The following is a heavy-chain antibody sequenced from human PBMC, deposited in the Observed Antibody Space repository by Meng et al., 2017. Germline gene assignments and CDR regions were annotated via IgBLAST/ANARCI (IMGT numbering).Heavy chain of an antibody. CDR2: IIPIFGTA. Sequence: LLQLWAEVKKPGASVKVSCKASGGTFSSYAISWVRQAPGQGLEWMGGIIPIFGTANYAQKFQGRVTITADESTSTAYMELSSLRSEDTAVYYCARGGYSYGLWFDPWGQGTLVTVSS. CDR1: GGTFSSYA. CDR3: ARGGYSYGLWFDP. V-gene: IGHV1-69*01. D-gene: IGHD5-18*01. J-gene: IGHJ5*02.